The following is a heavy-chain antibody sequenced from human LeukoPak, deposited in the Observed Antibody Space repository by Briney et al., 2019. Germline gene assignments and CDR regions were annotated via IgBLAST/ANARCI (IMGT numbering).Heavy chain of an antibody. J-gene: IGHJ6*03. V-gene: IGHV4-34*01. CDR3: ARDPLNYDYVWGSFRSGDYYYMDV. CDR2: IYHSGST. Sequence: SETLSLTCAVYGGSFSGYYWSWIRQPPGKGLEWIGSIYHSGSTYYNPSLKSRVTISVDTSKNQFSLKLSSVTAADTAAYYCARDPLNYDYVWGSFRSGDYYYMDVWGKGTTVTVSS. D-gene: IGHD3-16*02. CDR1: GGSFSGYY.